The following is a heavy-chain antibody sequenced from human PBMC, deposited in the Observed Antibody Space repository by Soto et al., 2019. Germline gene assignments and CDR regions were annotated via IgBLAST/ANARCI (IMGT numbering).Heavy chain of an antibody. V-gene: IGHV3-43*01. D-gene: IGHD6-19*01. J-gene: IGHJ4*02. CDR3: AKVQGYGSGWRYFDY. CDR2: ISWDGGST. CDR1: GFTSEHYT. Sequence: GGSLRLSCAASGFTSEHYTMHGVRQAPGKGLEWVSLISWDGGSTYYADSVKGRFTISRDNSKNSLYLQMNSLRTEDTALYYCAKVQGYGSGWRYFDYWGQGTLVTVSS.